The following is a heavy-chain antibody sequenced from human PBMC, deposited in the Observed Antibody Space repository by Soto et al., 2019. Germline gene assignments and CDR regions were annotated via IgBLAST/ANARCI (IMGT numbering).Heavy chain of an antibody. CDR2: ISGSGGST. CDR1: GFTFSSYA. D-gene: IGHD6-13*01. V-gene: IGHV3-23*01. CDR3: AKGILAAAGTTTGYFQH. Sequence: PGGSLRLSCAASGFTFSSYAMSWVRQAPGKGLEWVSAISGSGGSTYYADSVKGRFTISRDNSKNTLYLQMNSLRAEDTAVYYCAKGILAAAGTTTGYFQHWGQGTLVTVSS. J-gene: IGHJ1*01.